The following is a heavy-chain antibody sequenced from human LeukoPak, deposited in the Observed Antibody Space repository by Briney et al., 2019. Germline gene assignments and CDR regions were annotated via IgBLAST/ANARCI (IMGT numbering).Heavy chain of an antibody. CDR1: GYTFTGYY. D-gene: IGHD3-22*01. J-gene: IGHJ3*02. CDR2: IKADSGGT. Sequence: ASVKVSCKASGYTFTGYYLHWVRQAPGQGLEWMGWIKADSGGTNYAQRFQGRVTMTGDTSISTAYMDLNRLRSDDTAVYHCATSGYPYNAFDIWGQGTMVTVSS. V-gene: IGHV1-2*02. CDR3: ATSGYPYNAFDI.